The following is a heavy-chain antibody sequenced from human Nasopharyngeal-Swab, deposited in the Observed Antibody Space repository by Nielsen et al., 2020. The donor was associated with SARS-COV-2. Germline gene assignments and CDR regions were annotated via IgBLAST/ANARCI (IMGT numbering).Heavy chain of an antibody. V-gene: IGHV3-9*01. CDR1: GFAFADYA. CDR3: AKGQSSGWYATNDAFDI. Sequence: GGSLRLSCAASGFAFADYAMHWVRQAPGKGLEWVSGISWNSGSIGYADSVKGRFTISRDNAKNSLYLQMNSLRAEDTALYYCAKGQSSGWYATNDAFDIWGQGTMVTVSS. J-gene: IGHJ3*02. CDR2: ISWNSGSI. D-gene: IGHD6-19*01.